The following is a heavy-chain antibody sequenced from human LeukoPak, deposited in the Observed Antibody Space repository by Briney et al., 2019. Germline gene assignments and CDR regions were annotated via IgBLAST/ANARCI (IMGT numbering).Heavy chain of an antibody. Sequence: GGSLRLSCTASGFSFSTYSMNWVRQAPGKGLEWVSYIVGSSSNIYYADSVKGRFTISRDNAKNSLYLQMDSLRAEDTAVYYCATDSPETAAFDYWGQGSLVTVSS. CDR1: GFSFSTYS. D-gene: IGHD1-1*01. CDR2: IVGSSSNI. CDR3: ATDSPETAAFDY. J-gene: IGHJ4*02. V-gene: IGHV3-48*04.